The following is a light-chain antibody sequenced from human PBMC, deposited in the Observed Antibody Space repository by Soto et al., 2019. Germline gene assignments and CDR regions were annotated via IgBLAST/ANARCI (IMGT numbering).Light chain of an antibody. V-gene: IGKV1-27*01. CDR3: HNSHLALGT. J-gene: IGKJ5*01. Sequence: DIQMTQSPSSLSASVGDTVTITCRASQDIINHLAWYQQRPGKVPNLLIYGASTLHSGVPSRFRGSGSGTHFTLPISSLQPEDVATYYCHNSHLALGTFGQGTRLEIK. CDR2: GAS. CDR1: QDIINH.